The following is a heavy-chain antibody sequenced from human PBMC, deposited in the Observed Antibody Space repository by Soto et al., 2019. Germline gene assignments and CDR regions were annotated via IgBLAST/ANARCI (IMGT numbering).Heavy chain of an antibody. CDR1: GGSFSGYY. CDR3: ARNGSYYDFWSGYYFGGGMDV. CDR2: INHSGST. J-gene: IGHJ6*02. D-gene: IGHD3-3*01. V-gene: IGHV4-34*01. Sequence: SETLSLTCAVYGGSFSGYYWSWIRQPPGKGLEWIGEINHSGSTNYNPSLKSRVTISVDTSKNQFSLKLSSVIAAGTAVYYYARNGSYYDFWSGYYFGGGMDVWGQGTTVTVSS.